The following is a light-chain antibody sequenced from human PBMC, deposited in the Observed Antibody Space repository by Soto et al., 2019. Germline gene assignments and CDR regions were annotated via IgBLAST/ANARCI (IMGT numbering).Light chain of an antibody. V-gene: IGKV3-11*01. CDR2: EAS. CDR3: QQRSNWPPGYT. CDR1: QSVNNY. Sequence: EIVLTQSPATLSLSPGERATLSCRASQSVNNYLAWYQQKPGQAPRLLIYEASNRATGIPARFSGSGSGTDFTLTMSSLEPEDFAVYYCQQRSNWPPGYTFGQGTKLEIK. J-gene: IGKJ2*01.